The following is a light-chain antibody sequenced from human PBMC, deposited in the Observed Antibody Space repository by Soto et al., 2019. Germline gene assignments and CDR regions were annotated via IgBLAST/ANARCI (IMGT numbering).Light chain of an antibody. CDR1: QSVRSS. Sequence: DILMTQSPGTLSVSPGERSTLFCRAIQSVRSSLAWYQQKPGQAPRLFIYDASTRATGIPARFSGSGSGTEFTLTISSLQSEDFAVYYCQQYDTYSRTFGQGTKVDIK. V-gene: IGKV3-15*01. CDR3: QQYDTYSRT. J-gene: IGKJ1*01. CDR2: DAS.